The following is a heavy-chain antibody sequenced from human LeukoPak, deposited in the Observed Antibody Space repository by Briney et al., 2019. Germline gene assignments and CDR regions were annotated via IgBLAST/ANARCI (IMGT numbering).Heavy chain of an antibody. D-gene: IGHD3-22*01. CDR2: IYYSGST. CDR1: GDSISSHY. V-gene: IGHV4-59*11. Sequence: PSETLSLTCTVSGDSISSHYWSWIRQPPGKGLEWIGYIYYSGSTNYNPSLKSRVTISVDTSKNQFSLKLSSVTAADTAVYYCARDSQLYDISGSYYDFGAFDIWGQGTMVTVSS. J-gene: IGHJ3*02. CDR3: ARDSQLYDISGSYYDFGAFDI.